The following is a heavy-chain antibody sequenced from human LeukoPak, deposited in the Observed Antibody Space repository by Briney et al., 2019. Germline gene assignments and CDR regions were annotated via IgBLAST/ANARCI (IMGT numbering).Heavy chain of an antibody. CDR1: GYIFTNYA. Sequence: EASVTVSCKASGYIFTNYAINWMRQAPGQGLEWMGWITTSTGNPTYAQGFTGRFVFSSDTSVSTAYLQTSSLRAEDTAVYYCARDPYAPPSSDLQRFDSWGQGTLVTVSS. D-gene: IGHD6-19*01. CDR3: ARDPYAPPSSDLQRFDS. V-gene: IGHV7-4-1*02. J-gene: IGHJ5*01. CDR2: ITTSTGNP.